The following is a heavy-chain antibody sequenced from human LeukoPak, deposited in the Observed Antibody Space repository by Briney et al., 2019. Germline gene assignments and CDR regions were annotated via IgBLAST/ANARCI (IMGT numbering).Heavy chain of an antibody. CDR2: ISSNGGST. V-gene: IGHV3-64*01. CDR3: ASSYHYDNSGCYPFDY. CDR1: GFSFSRYA. D-gene: IGHD3-22*01. J-gene: IGHJ4*02. Sequence: GGSLRLSCATSGFSFSRYAMHWVRQAPGKGLEYVSAISSNGGSTYYAKSVKGRFVISRDNSKNTLNLQMGSLRAEDMAVYYCASSYHYDNSGCYPFDYWGQGTLVTVSS.